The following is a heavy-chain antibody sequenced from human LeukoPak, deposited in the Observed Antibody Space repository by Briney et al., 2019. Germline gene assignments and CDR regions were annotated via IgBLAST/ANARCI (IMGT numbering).Heavy chain of an antibody. Sequence: SETLSLTCTVSGGSISSYYWNWIRQPPGKGLEWIGYIYYSGNTNYNPSLKSRVTMSVDTSKNQFSLKLSSVTAADTAVYYCATYYYDGTGYYYRGFHIWGQGTMVTVSP. V-gene: IGHV4-59*01. CDR2: IYYSGNT. CDR1: GGSISSYY. CDR3: ATYYYDGTGYYYRGFHI. D-gene: IGHD3-22*01. J-gene: IGHJ3*02.